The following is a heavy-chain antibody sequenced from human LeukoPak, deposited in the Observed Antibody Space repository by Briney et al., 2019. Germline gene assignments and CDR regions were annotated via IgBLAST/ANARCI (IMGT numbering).Heavy chain of an antibody. CDR1: GFTFSSYA. J-gene: IGHJ4*02. CDR3: AKVPGDYCASSTCWLDY. V-gene: IGHV3-23*01. D-gene: IGHD2-2*01. Sequence: GGSLRLSCAASGFTFSSYAMSWVRQAPGRGLEWVSAISGSGGSTYYADSVKGRFTISRDNSKNTLYLQMNSLRAEDTAVYYCAKVPGDYCASSTCWLDYWGQGTLVTVSS. CDR2: ISGSGGST.